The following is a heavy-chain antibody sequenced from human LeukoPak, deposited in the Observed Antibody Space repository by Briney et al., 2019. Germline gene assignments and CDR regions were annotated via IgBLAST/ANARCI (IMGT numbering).Heavy chain of an antibody. D-gene: IGHD4-17*01. Sequence: GGSLRLSCAASEFTFSSYGMSWVRQAPGRGLEWVSSISGSGGSTQYADSVQGRFAISRDNSKNVLYLQMNSLRAEDTAVYYCARAPGTSLHYGGLDVWGQGTTVTVSS. J-gene: IGHJ6*02. CDR2: ISGSGGST. CDR1: EFTFSSYG. CDR3: ARAPGTSLHYGGLDV. V-gene: IGHV3-23*01.